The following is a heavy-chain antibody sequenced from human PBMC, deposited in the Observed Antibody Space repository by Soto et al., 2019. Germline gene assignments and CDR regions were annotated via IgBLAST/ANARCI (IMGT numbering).Heavy chain of an antibody. V-gene: IGHV1-18*01. Sequence: QIQLVQSGAEVKKPGASVKVSCKASGYTFSSYHITWVRQAPGQGLEWMGWINAYNGNTNYAQNLQGRVTMTTDPSTSTAYMELRSLRSDDTAVYYCARDLPPVDYWGQGTRVTVSS. CDR1: GYTFSSYH. CDR3: ARDLPPVDY. J-gene: IGHJ4*02. CDR2: INAYNGNT.